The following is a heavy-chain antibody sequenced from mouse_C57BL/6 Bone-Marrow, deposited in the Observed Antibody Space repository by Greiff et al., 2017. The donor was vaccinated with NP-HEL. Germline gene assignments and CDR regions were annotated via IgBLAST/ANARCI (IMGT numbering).Heavy chain of an antibody. CDR2: IYPRAGST. V-gene: IGHV1-85*01. CDR3: ARRHYGSSYGFAY. Sequence: VQLQQSGPELVKPGASVKLSCKASGYTFTSYDINWVKQSPGQGLEWIGWIYPRAGSTKYNEKFKGKATLTVDTSSSTAYMELHSLTSEDSAVYFCARRHYGSSYGFAYWGQGTLVTVSA. D-gene: IGHD1-1*01. J-gene: IGHJ3*01. CDR1: GYTFTSYD.